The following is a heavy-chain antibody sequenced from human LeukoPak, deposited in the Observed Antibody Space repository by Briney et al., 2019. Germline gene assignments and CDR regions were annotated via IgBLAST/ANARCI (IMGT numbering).Heavy chain of an antibody. CDR2: ITPIFGTA. Sequence: ASVKVSCKASGGSFSRYAISWVRQAPGQGLEWMGGITPIFGTANYAQKFQGRVTITADESTRTAYMVLRTLRSEDTAIYYCARGSGETGGYYYVYWGRGTPVTVSS. CDR1: GGSFSRYA. D-gene: IGHD3-22*01. CDR3: ARGSGETGGYYYVY. J-gene: IGHJ4*02. V-gene: IGHV1-69*13.